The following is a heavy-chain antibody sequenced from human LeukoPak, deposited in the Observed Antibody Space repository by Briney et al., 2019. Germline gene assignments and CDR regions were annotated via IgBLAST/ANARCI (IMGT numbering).Heavy chain of an antibody. CDR1: GGSISSSNW. CDR2: IYHSGST. CDR3: AREGVSGRGLAFGI. V-gene: IGHV4-4*02. D-gene: IGHD3-10*01. Sequence: SETLSLTCAVSGGSISSSNWWSGVRPPPGKGLEWIGEIYHSGSTNYNPSLKSRVTISGDKSKNQFSLKLSSVTVADTAVYYCAREGVSGRGLAFGIWGQGTMVTVSS. J-gene: IGHJ3*02.